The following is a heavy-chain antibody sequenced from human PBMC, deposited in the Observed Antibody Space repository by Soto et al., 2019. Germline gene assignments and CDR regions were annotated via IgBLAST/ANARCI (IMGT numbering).Heavy chain of an antibody. CDR1: GFTFSSYS. CDR2: ISSSSSTI. V-gene: IGHV3-48*01. D-gene: IGHD6-6*01. J-gene: IGHJ3*02. CDR3: ASDGGIAARQRAFDI. Sequence: EVQLVESGGGLVQPGGSLRLSCAASGFTFSSYSMNWVRQAPGKGLEWVSYISSSSSTIYYADSVKGRFTISRDNAKNSLYLQMNSLRAEDTAVYYCASDGGIAARQRAFDICGQGTMVTVSS.